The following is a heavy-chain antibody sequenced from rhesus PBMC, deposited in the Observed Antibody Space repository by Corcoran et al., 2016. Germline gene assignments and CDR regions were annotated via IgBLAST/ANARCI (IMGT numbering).Heavy chain of an antibody. CDR2: VDPVYGEI. D-gene: IGHD3-34*01. CDR1: GYTFTELS. V-gene: IGHV1-156*01. Sequence: EVQLVQSGAEVKKPGASVKVACKVSGYTFTELSMHWVRQAPGKGLEWMGGVDPVYGEIIHAEKFQGRVTMTEDTSTDTAYMELSSLRSEDTAVYYCATPVSWGAAFDYWGQGVLVTVSA. CDR3: ATPVSWGAAFDY. J-gene: IGHJ4*01.